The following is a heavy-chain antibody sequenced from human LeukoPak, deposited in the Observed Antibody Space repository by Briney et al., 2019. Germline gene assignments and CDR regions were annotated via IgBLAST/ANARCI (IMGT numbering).Heavy chain of an antibody. CDR2: IYYSGST. CDR1: GGSLSSYY. J-gene: IGHJ5*02. D-gene: IGHD1-1*01. CDR3: ARDPGTNWFDP. V-gene: IGHV4-59*01. Sequence: SETLSLTWTVSGGSLSSYYWSWIRQPPGEGLEWIGYIYYSGSTNYNPSLKSRVNISVDTSKNQFSLKLSSVTAADTAVYYCARDPGTNWFDPWGQGTLVTVSS.